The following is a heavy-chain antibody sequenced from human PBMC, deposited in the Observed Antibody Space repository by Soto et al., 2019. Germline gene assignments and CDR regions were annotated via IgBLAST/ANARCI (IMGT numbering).Heavy chain of an antibody. CDR3: AGMPYTSGLRFDP. J-gene: IGHJ5*02. CDR1: GDSYSISTYS. Sequence: LSLTCNMSGDSYSISTYSWSWIRQPPGKALEWIGFIYQSGVTSYNPSLASRVSILLDRSNNQCSLKLKSVTAADTAVYFCAGMPYTSGLRFDPWGPGTLVTV. CDR2: IYQSGVT. D-gene: IGHD6-19*01. V-gene: IGHV4-30-2*01.